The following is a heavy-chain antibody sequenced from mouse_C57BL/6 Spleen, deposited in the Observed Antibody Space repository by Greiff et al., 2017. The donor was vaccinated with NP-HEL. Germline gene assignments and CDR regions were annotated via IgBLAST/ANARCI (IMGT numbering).Heavy chain of an antibody. CDR2: FHPYNDDT. D-gene: IGHD3-3*01. CDR1: GYTFTTYP. Sequence: QVQLKESGAELVKPGASVKMSCKASGYTFTTYPIEWIKQNHGKSLEWIGNFHPYNDDTKYNEKFKGKATLTVEKSSRTVYLELSRLTSDDSAVYYCARGGDEGYFDYWGQGTTLTVSS. J-gene: IGHJ2*01. CDR3: ARGGDEGYFDY. V-gene: IGHV1-47*01.